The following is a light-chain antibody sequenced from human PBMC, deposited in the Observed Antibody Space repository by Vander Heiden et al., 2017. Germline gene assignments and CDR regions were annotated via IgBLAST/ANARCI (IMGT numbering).Light chain of an antibody. J-gene: IGKJ1*01. CDR1: QIISSY. CDR3: QQGYSTPLT. Sequence: DIQMTQSPSSLSASVGDRVPITCQSSQIISSYLNWYQQKPGKAPKLLIYAASSLQSGVPSRFSGSGSGTDFTLTISLLQPEDFATYYCQQGYSTPLTFGQGTKVEIK. CDR2: AAS. V-gene: IGKV1-39*01.